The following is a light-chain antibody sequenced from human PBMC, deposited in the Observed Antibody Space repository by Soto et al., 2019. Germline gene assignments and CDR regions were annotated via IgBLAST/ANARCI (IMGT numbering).Light chain of an antibody. J-gene: IGLJ1*01. V-gene: IGLV2-8*01. CDR3: NSHTGSNKPIV. Sequence: QSALTQPPSASGSPGQSVTISCTGTSSDVGGYNYVSWYQQHPGKAPKVMIYDVNKRPSVVPDRFSGSKSGNTASLNVSGLEAEYGVDDYSNSHTGSNKPIVFVNGTKLTV. CDR1: SSDVGGYNY. CDR2: DVN.